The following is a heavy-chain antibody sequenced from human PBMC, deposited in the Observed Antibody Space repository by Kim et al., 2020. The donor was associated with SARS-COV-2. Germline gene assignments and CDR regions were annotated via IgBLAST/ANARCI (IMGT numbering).Heavy chain of an antibody. J-gene: IGHJ5*02. D-gene: IGHD2-15*01. CDR3: ARVYCSGGSCYTGFLDP. CDR1: GYTFTGYY. Sequence: ASVKVSCKASGYTFTGYYMHWVRQAPGQGLEWMGWINPNSGGTNYAQKFQGRVTMTRDTSISTAYMELSRLRSDDTAVYYCARVYCSGGSCYTGFLDPWGQGTLVTVSS. CDR2: INPNSGGT. V-gene: IGHV1-2*02.